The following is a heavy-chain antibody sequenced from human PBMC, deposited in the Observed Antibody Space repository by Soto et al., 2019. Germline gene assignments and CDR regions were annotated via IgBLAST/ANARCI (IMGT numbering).Heavy chain of an antibody. CDR2: ISGSGGST. CDR1: GFTFSSYA. J-gene: IGHJ4*02. CDR3: AKDHVRPY. D-gene: IGHD6-6*01. V-gene: IGHV3-23*01. Sequence: EVQLLESGGGLVQPGGSLRLSCAASGFTFSSYAMSWVRQAPGKGLEWVSAISGSGGSTSYADSVKGGFPSARDNSKNTLYLQMNSLRAEDTAVYYCAKDHVRPYWGQGTLVTVSS.